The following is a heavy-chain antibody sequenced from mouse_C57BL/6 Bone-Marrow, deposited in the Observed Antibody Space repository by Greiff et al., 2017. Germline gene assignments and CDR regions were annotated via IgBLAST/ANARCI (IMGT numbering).Heavy chain of an antibody. J-gene: IGHJ3*01. V-gene: IGHV5-17*01. D-gene: IGHD1-1*01. Sequence: EVKVVESGGGLVKPGGSLKLSCAASGFTFSDYGMHWVRQAPEKGLEWVAYISSGSSTIYYADTVKGRFTISRDNAKDTLFLQMTSLRSEDTAIYNCARGDYGIAWFAYWGQGTLVTVSA. CDR1: GFTFSDYG. CDR3: ARGDYGIAWFAY. CDR2: ISSGSSTI.